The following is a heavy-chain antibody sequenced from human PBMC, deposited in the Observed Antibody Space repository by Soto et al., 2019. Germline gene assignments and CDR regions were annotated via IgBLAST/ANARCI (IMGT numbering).Heavy chain of an antibody. CDR1: GFTFSIRL. J-gene: IGHJ6*02. CDR2: IERDGSDK. V-gene: IGHV3-7*01. CDR3: ARMIGYGGGGYGMDV. Sequence: GWCLGLCCEASGFTFSIRLISLVRQAPGKGLEWVANIERDGSDKDYVDSVKGRFTISRDNPKNSLYLQMNSLRAEDTAVYSCARMIGYGGGGYGMDVWGQGTTVTVSS. D-gene: IGHD3-16*01.